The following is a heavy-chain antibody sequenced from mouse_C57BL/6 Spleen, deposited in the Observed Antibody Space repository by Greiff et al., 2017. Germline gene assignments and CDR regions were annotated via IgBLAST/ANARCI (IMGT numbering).Heavy chain of an antibody. CDR1: GYAFSSYW. Sequence: QVQLQQSGAELVKPGASVKISCKASGYAFSSYWMNWVKQRPGKGLEWIGQIYPGDGDTNYNGKFKGKATLTADKSSSTAYMQLSSLTSEDSAVYFCARGGYDGYSYFDYWGQGTTLTVSS. CDR2: IYPGDGDT. J-gene: IGHJ2*01. V-gene: IGHV1-80*01. D-gene: IGHD2-3*01. CDR3: ARGGYDGYSYFDY.